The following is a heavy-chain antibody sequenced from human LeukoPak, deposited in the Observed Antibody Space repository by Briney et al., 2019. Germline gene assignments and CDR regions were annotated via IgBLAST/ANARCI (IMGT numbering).Heavy chain of an antibody. Sequence: GGSLRLSCAASGFTFSSYEMNWVRQAPGKGLEWVSYISSSGSTIYYADSVTGRFTISRDNAKNSLYLQMNSLRAEDTAVYYCARGGYSGYDKNFDYWSQGTLVTVSS. CDR2: ISSSGSTI. D-gene: IGHD5-12*01. V-gene: IGHV3-48*03. CDR1: GFTFSSYE. CDR3: ARGGYSGYDKNFDY. J-gene: IGHJ4*02.